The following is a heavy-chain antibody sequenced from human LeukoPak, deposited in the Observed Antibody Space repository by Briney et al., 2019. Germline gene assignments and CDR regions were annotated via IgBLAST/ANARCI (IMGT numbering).Heavy chain of an antibody. CDR3: AKDFREQLEGFDY. J-gene: IGHJ4*02. D-gene: IGHD6-6*01. CDR1: GFTFSSYG. CDR2: IRYDGSNK. V-gene: IGHV3-30*02. Sequence: GGSLRLSCAASGFTFSSYGMHWVRQAPGKGLEWVAFIRYDGSNKYYADSVKGRFTISRDNSKNTLYLQMNSLRAEDTAVYYCAKDFREQLEGFDYWGQGTLVTVSS.